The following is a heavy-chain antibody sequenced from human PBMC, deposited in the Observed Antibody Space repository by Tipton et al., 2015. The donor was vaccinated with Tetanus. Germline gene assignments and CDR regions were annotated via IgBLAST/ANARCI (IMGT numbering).Heavy chain of an antibody. V-gene: IGHV4-39*01. CDR2: IYYSGST. J-gene: IGHJ4*02. CDR1: GGSISSSSFY. CDR3: ARRQTYCTNGFCPFEN. Sequence: TLSLTCTVSGGSISSSSFYWGWIRQPPGKELEWIGSIYYSGSTYYNPSLKSRVTISVDTSKNQFSLRLSSVTAADTVVYYCARRQTYCTNGFCPFENWGQGTLVTASS. D-gene: IGHD2-8*01.